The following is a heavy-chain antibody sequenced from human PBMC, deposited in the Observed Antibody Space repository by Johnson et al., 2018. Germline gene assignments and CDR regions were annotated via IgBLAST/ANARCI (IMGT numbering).Heavy chain of an antibody. J-gene: IGHJ6*02. Sequence: QVQLVESGAAVKKPGSSVKVSCKASGGAFSSYAISWVRQAPGQGLEWMGGNIPIFGTANYAQKFQGRVTITADESTSTAYMELSSLRSEDTGVYYCARVHPHSLYYYGMDVWGQGTTVTVSS. CDR2: NIPIFGTA. V-gene: IGHV1-69*01. CDR3: ARVHPHSLYYYGMDV. D-gene: IGHD2-21*01. CDR1: GGAFSSYA.